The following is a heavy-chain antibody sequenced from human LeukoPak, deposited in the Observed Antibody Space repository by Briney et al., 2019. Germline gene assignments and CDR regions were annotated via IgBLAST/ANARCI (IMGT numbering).Heavy chain of an antibody. CDR1: GGTFSSYA. CDR3: AREEGSWFDP. V-gene: IGHV1-69*05. D-gene: IGHD3-10*01. J-gene: IGHJ5*02. CDR2: IIPIFGTA. Sequence: ASVKVSCKASGGTFSSYAISWVRQAPGQGLEWMGGIIPIFGTANYAQKFQGRVTITTDESTSTAYMELSSLRSGDTAVYYCAREEGSWFDPWGQGTLVTVSS.